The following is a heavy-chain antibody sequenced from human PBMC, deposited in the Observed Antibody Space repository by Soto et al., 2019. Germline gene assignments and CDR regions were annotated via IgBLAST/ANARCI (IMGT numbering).Heavy chain of an antibody. CDR2: INAGNGNT. CDR1: GYTFTSYA. CDR3: ARVQTTIFGVVISHFDY. Sequence: GASVKGSCKASGYTFTSYAMHWVRQAPGQSLEWMGWINAGNGNTKYSQKFQGRVTITRDTSASTAYMELSSLRSEDTAVYYCARVQTTIFGVVISHFDYWGQGTLVTVSS. V-gene: IGHV1-3*01. J-gene: IGHJ4*02. D-gene: IGHD3-3*01.